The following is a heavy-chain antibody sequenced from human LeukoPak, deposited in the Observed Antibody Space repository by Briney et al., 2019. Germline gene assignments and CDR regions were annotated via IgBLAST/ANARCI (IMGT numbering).Heavy chain of an antibody. CDR3: AKGSSTSCFN. V-gene: IGHV3-30-3*01. Sequence: PGGSLRLSCAASGFTFSSYAMHWVRQAPGKGLEWVAVISYDGSNKYYADSVKGRFTISRDNAKNTLYLQMNSLRAEDTAVYYCAKGSSTSCFNWGQGTLVTVSS. CDR1: GFTFSSYA. J-gene: IGHJ4*02. D-gene: IGHD2-2*01. CDR2: ISYDGSNK.